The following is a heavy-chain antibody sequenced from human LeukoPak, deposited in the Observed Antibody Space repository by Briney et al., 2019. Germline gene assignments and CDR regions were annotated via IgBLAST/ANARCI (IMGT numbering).Heavy chain of an antibody. J-gene: IGHJ4*02. CDR1: GFTFSGSA. D-gene: IGHD6-19*01. V-gene: IGHV3-73*01. CDR2: IRSKTNSYAT. Sequence: PGGSLKLSCAASGFTFSGSAMHWVRQASGKGLEWVGRIRSKTNSYATAYAASVKGRFTISRDNSKNTLYLQMNSLRAEDTAVYYCAKDLTYSSASRGCFDYWGQGTLVTVSS. CDR3: AKDLTYSSASRGCFDY.